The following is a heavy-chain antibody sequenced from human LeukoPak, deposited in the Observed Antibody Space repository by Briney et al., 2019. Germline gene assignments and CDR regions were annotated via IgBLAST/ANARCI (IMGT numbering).Heavy chain of an antibody. CDR2: ISGSGGST. CDR1: GGSITSYY. V-gene: IGHV3-23*01. Sequence: PSETLSLTCTVSGGSITSYYWSWVRQAPGKGLEWVSTISGSGGSTYYADSVKGRFTISRDNSKNTLYLQMNSLRAEDMAVYYCAKGGIFDYWGQGTLVTVSS. J-gene: IGHJ4*02. CDR3: AKGGIFDY.